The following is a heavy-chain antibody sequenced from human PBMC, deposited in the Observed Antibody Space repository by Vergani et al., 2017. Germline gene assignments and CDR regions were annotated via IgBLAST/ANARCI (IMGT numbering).Heavy chain of an antibody. V-gene: IGHV1-2*02. CDR3: ARDGSVDTAMVYFDY. CDR1: GYTFTGYY. J-gene: IGHJ4*02. Sequence: QVQLVQSGAEVKKPGSSVKVSCKASGYTFTGYYMHWVRQAPGQGLEWMGWINPNSGGTNYAQKFQGRVTMTRDTSISTAYMELSRLRSDDTAVYYCARDGSVDTAMVYFDYWGQGTLVTVSS. CDR2: INPNSGGT. D-gene: IGHD5-18*01.